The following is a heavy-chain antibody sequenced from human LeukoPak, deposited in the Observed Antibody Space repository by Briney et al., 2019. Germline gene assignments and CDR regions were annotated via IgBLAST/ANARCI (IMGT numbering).Heavy chain of an antibody. CDR2: ISYDGSNK. Sequence: EGSLRLSCAASGFTFSSYGMHWVRQAPGKGLEWEAVISYDGSNKYYADSVKGRFTISRDNSKNTLYLQMNSLRAEDTAVYYCAKDGIDYSFDYWGQGTLVTVSS. D-gene: IGHD4-11*01. CDR1: GFTFSSYG. J-gene: IGHJ4*02. V-gene: IGHV3-30*18. CDR3: AKDGIDYSFDY.